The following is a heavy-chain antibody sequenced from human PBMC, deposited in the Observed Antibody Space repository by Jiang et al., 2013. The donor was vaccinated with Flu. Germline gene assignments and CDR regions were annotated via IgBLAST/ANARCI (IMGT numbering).Heavy chain of an antibody. J-gene: IGHJ6*02. CDR1: GFTFSSYG. V-gene: IGHV3-33*05. D-gene: IGHD3-3*01. CDR3: ARDRFLEWLARNYYYYGMDV. CDR2: ISYDGSNK. Sequence: RLSCAASGFTFSSYGMHWVRQAPGKGLEWVAVISYDGSNKYYADSVKGRFTISRDNSKNTLYLQMNSLRAEDTAVYYCARDRFLEWLARNYYYYGMDVWGQGTTVTVSS.